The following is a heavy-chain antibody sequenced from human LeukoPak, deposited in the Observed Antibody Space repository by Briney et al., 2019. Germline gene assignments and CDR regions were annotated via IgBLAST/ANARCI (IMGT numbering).Heavy chain of an antibody. J-gene: IGHJ4*02. V-gene: IGHV4-39*02. D-gene: IGHD1-26*01. CDR2: IYYSGDD. CDR1: GGSVTSSSHY. Sequence: SETLSLTCTVSGGSVTSSSHYWGWIRQPPGKGLEWIASIYYSGDDYYNPSLKSRATIFVDTSQSQFSLRLSSVTAADTAVYYCAREGGPSGSPTSWELRKNYFDYWGQGTLVTVSS. CDR3: AREGGPSGSPTSWELRKNYFDY.